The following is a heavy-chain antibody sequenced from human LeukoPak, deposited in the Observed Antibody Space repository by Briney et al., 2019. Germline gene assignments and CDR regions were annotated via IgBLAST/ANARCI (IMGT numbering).Heavy chain of an antibody. CDR2: ISSSSSYI. Sequence: NPGGSLRLSCAASGFTFSSYSMNWVRQAPGKGLEWVSSISSSSSYIYYADSVKGRFTISRDNAKNSLYLQMNSLRAEDTAVYYCAKDREGISMVRGVIPHLDYWGQGTLVTVSS. J-gene: IGHJ4*02. V-gene: IGHV3-21*01. CDR1: GFTFSSYS. CDR3: AKDREGISMVRGVIPHLDY. D-gene: IGHD3-10*01.